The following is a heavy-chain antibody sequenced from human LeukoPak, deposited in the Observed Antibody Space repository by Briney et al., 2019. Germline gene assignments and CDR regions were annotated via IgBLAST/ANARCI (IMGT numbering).Heavy chain of an antibody. CDR2: IFHSGSS. CDR3: ARELWFVNAPGPWFDP. V-gene: IGHV4-30-2*01. CDR1: GDSISSGDYS. J-gene: IGHJ5*02. D-gene: IGHD3-10*01. Sequence: SETLSLTCAVSGDSISSGDYSWGWIRQPSGKGLEWIGYIFHSGSSYYNPSLKSRVTISVDKSKNQFSLRLTSVTAADTAVYYCARELWFVNAPGPWFDPWGQGTLVTVSS.